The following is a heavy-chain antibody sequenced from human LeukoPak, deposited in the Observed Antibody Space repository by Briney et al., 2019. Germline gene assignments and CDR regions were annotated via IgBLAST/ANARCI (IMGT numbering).Heavy chain of an antibody. CDR1: GGSFSSYY. V-gene: IGHV4-39*01. CDR2: IYYSGST. D-gene: IGHD6-13*01. Sequence: SETLSLTCAVYGGSFSSYYWGWIRQPPGKGLEWIGSIYYSGSTYYNPSLKSRVTISVDTSKNQFSLKLSSVTAADTAVYYCARFGVLWYSSSQNWFDPWGQGTLVTVSS. CDR3: ARFGVLWYSSSQNWFDP. J-gene: IGHJ5*02.